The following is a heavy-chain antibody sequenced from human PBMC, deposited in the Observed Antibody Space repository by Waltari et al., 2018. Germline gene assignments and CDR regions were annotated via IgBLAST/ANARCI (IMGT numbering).Heavy chain of an antibody. D-gene: IGHD6-6*01. CDR2: INQDGSEK. CDR3: AKGVQKQWVVPDALEM. CDR1: GFSLSPYW. J-gene: IGHJ3*02. Sequence: EVQLVESGGGLVQPGGSLRLSCAASGFSLSPYWMTWVRQAPESGLEWVANINQDGSEKYYVESVEGRVTISRDKSKNALYLQMNRLRDADTAMYYCAKGVQKQWVVPDALEMWGRGTMVTVSS. V-gene: IGHV3-7*01.